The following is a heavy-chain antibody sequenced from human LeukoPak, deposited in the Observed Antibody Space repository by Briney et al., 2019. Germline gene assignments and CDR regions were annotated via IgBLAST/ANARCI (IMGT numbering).Heavy chain of an antibody. J-gene: IGHJ6*02. Sequence: GGSLRLSCAASGFTFDDYAMHWVRQAPGKGLEWVSGISWKSGSRGYADSVRGRFTISRDNAKNTLYLQMNTLRVEDTAVYYCTRDLMDYDLSTGLHHYYMDVWGQGTTVTVSS. CDR3: TRDLMDYDLSTGLHHYYMDV. CDR1: GFTFDDYA. CDR2: ISWKSGSR. V-gene: IGHV3-9*01. D-gene: IGHD3-9*01.